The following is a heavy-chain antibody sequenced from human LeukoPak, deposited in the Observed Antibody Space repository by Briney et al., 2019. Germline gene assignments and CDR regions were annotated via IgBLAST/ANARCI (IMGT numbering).Heavy chain of an antibody. CDR2: IYTSGST. Sequence: SETLSLTCTVSGGSISSYYWSWIRQPAGKGLGWIGRIYTSGSTNYNPSLKGRVTMSVDTSKNQFSLKLSSVTAADTAVYYCARARYSGSYYYYYYMDVWGKGTTVTISS. V-gene: IGHV4-4*07. D-gene: IGHD1-26*01. CDR3: ARARYSGSYYYYYYMDV. J-gene: IGHJ6*03. CDR1: GGSISSYY.